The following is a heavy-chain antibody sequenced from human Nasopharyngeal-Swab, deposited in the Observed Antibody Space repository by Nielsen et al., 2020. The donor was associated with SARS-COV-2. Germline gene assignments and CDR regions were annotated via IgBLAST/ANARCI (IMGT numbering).Heavy chain of an antibody. D-gene: IGHD6-19*01. CDR1: GFTFSSYG. J-gene: IGHJ4*02. V-gene: IGHV3-33*01. CDR2: IWYDGSNK. Sequence: GESLKISCAASGFTFSSYGMNWVRQAPGKGLEWVAVIWYDGSNKYYADSVKGRFTISRDNSKNTLYLQMNSLRAEDTAVYYCARSGQCLVQDYWGQGTLVTVSS. CDR3: ARSGQCLVQDY.